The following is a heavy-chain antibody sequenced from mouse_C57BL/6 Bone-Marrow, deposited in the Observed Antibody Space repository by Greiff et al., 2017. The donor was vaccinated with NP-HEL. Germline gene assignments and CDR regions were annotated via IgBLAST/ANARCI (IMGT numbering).Heavy chain of an antibody. CDR2: ISYDGSN. D-gene: IGHD2-4*01. Sequence: EVKLQESGPGLVKPSQSLSLTCSVTGYSITSGYYWNWIRQFPGNKLEWMGYISYDGSNNYNPSLKNRISITRDTSKNQFFLKLNSVTTEDTATYYCARAFYDYDRYFDVWGTGTTVTVSS. CDR1: GYSITSGYY. V-gene: IGHV3-6*01. J-gene: IGHJ1*03. CDR3: ARAFYDYDRYFDV.